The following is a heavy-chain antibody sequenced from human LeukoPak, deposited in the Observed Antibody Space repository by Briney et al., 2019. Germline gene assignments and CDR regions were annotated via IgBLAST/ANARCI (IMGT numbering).Heavy chain of an antibody. J-gene: IGHJ6*03. CDR1: GGSISSSSYY. V-gene: IGHV4-39*01. Sequence: SETLSLTCTVSGGSISSSSYYWGWIRQPPGKGLEWIGSIYYSGSTYYNPSLKSRVTISVDTSKNQFSLKLSSVTAADTAVYYCARLIKQWLGYPYYYYYMDVWGKGTTVTVSS. CDR3: ARLIKQWLGYPYYYYYMDV. D-gene: IGHD6-19*01. CDR2: IYYSGST.